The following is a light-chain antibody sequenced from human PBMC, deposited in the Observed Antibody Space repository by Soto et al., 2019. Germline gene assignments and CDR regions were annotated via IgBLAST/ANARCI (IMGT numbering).Light chain of an antibody. V-gene: IGLV2-23*03. CDR1: SSDVGNYNL. J-gene: IGLJ2*01. CDR3: CSYAGSTTFRVL. CDR2: EGS. Sequence: QSVLTQPASVSGSPGQSITISCTGTSSDVGNYNLVSWYQKHPGKAPKLMIYEGSKRPSGVSNRFSGSKSGNTASLTISGLQAEDEADYYCCSYAGSTTFRVLFGGGTKLTVL.